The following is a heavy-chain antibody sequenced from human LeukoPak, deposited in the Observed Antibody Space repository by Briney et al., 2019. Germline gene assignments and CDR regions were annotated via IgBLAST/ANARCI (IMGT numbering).Heavy chain of an antibody. CDR2: TYYRSKWYN. J-gene: IGHJ5*02. CDR1: GDSVSSNSAA. Sequence: SQTLSLTCAISGDSVSSNSAAWNWIRQSPPRGLEWLGRTYYRSKWYNDYAVSVKSRITINPDTSKNQFSLQLNSVTPEDTAVYYCARLLLSAARVGWFDPWGQGTLVTVSS. V-gene: IGHV6-1*01. D-gene: IGHD2/OR15-2a*01. CDR3: ARLLLSAARVGWFDP.